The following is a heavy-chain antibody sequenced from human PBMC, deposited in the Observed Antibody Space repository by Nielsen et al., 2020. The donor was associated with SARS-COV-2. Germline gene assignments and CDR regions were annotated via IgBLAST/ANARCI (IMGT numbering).Heavy chain of an antibody. CDR3: ASPRGYSYGPFDY. CDR1: GFTFSSYS. CDR2: ISSSSSYI. J-gene: IGHJ4*02. Sequence: GGSLRLSCAASGFTFSSYSMNWVRQAPGKGLEWVSSISSSSSYIYYADSVKGRFTISRDNAKNSRYLQMNSLRAEDTAVYYCASPRGYSYGPFDYWGQGTLVTVSS. V-gene: IGHV3-21*01. D-gene: IGHD5-18*01.